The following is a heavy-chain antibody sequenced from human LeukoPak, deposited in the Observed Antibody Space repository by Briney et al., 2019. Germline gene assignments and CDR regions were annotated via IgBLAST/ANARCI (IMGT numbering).Heavy chain of an antibody. V-gene: IGHV3-15*04. CDR2: IASKTYGGTT. CDR3: IGTFLGY. CDR1: GFSFSSYS. D-gene: IGHD2/OR15-2a*01. J-gene: IGHJ4*02. Sequence: PGGSLRLSCAASGFSFSSYSMNWVRQAPGKGLEWVGRIASKTYGGTTDYAAPVKGRFTISRDDSKNTLYLQMNSLKSEDTAVYYCIGTFLGYWGQGTLVTVSS.